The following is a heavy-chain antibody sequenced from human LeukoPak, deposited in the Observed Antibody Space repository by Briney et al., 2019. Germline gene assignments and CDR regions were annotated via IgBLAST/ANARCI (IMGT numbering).Heavy chain of an antibody. CDR3: ARRKSSSSSAFDS. Sequence: SETLSLTCTVSGGSISSTSYFWVWIRQPPGKGLEWIGTIYYSGSTYYNPSLKSRVTISVDKSKNQFSLKLSSVTAADTAVFYCARRKSSSSSAFDSWGQGTLVPVSS. CDR2: IYYSGST. CDR1: GGSISSTSYF. V-gene: IGHV4-39*01. J-gene: IGHJ4*02. D-gene: IGHD6-6*01.